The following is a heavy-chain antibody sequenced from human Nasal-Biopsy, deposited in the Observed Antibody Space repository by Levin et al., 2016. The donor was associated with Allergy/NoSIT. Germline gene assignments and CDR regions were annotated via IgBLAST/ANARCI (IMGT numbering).Heavy chain of an antibody. D-gene: IGHD2-2*01. CDR1: GYNFVDSF. Sequence: ASVKVSCKASGYNFVDSFVHWVRQAPGQGLQWMGWMNPRNGVTNYAQHFQGRVTMTSDTSLNTAYMELTNLKSDDTAVYYCARDGGCSTSSCYVYFYNYYMVDWGSGTPVTVSS. CDR2: MNPRNGVT. V-gene: IGHV1-2*02. CDR3: ARDGGCSTSSCYVYFYNYYMVD. J-gene: IGHJ6*03.